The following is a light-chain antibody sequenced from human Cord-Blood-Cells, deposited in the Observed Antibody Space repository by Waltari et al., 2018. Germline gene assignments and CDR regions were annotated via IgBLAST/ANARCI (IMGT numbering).Light chain of an antibody. CDR1: SSDVGSYNL. CDR2: EGS. CDR3: CSYAGRDVV. V-gene: IGLV2-23*01. J-gene: IGLJ2*01. Sequence: QSALTQPASVSGSPGQSITISCTGTSSDVGSYNLVSWYKQHPDKATKRMIYEGSKRPSGVANRFSGAKSGNTASLTFSGLQAEDEADYYCCSYAGRDVVFGGGTKLTVL.